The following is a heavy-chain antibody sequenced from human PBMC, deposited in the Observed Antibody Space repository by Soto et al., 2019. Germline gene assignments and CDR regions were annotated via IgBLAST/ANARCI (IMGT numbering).Heavy chain of an antibody. D-gene: IGHD5-18*01. J-gene: IGHJ4*02. Sequence: SEPQSLRSTVVEGSVRSGSCCWSLNRQPPGEGLEWIGYIYYSGSTNYNPSLKSRVTISVDTSKNQFSLKLSSVTAADTAVYYCARGVDTAMEYFDYWGQGTLVTVSS. CDR1: EGSVRSGSCC. CDR3: ARGVDTAMEYFDY. V-gene: IGHV4-61*01. CDR2: IYYSGST.